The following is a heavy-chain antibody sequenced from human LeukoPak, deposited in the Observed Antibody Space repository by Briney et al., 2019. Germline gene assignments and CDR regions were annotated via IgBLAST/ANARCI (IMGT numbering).Heavy chain of an antibody. CDR2: INHSGST. CDR1: GGSFSGYY. V-gene: IGHV4-34*01. Sequence: PSETLSLTCAVYGGSFSGYYWSWIRQPPGKGLEWIGEINHSGSTNYNPSLKSRVTISVDTSKNQFSLKLSSVTAADTAVYYCARAPRGYSSGWYAYWGQGTLVTVSS. CDR3: ARAPRGYSSGWYAY. J-gene: IGHJ4*02. D-gene: IGHD6-19*01.